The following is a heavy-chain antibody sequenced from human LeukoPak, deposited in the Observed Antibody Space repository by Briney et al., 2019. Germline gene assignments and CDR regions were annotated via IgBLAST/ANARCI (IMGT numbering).Heavy chain of an antibody. CDR3: ARGHYFASGNYYRGWFDP. J-gene: IGHJ5*02. CDR1: GGSISSTYYY. V-gene: IGHV4-39*02. D-gene: IGHD3-10*01. CDR2: IYYSGST. Sequence: PSETLSLTCTVSGGSISSTYYYWGWIRQPPGKGLEWIGTIYYSGSTYYNPSLKGRVTISVDTSKNHFSLRLSSVTAADTAVYYCARGHYFASGNYYRGWFDPWGQGSLVTVSS.